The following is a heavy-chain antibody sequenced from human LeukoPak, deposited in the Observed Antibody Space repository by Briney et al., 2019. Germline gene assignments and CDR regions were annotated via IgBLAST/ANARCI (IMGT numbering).Heavy chain of an antibody. Sequence: ASVKVSCKASGYTFTTYDINWVRQATGQGLEWMGWMNPNSGNTGYARKFQGRVTMTRNTSISTAYMELSSLRSEDTAVYYCARGPNKSDGGNSGSAWFDPWGRGTLVTVSS. CDR3: ARGPNKSDGGNSGSAWFDP. V-gene: IGHV1-8*01. D-gene: IGHD4-23*01. CDR1: GYTFTTYD. J-gene: IGHJ5*02. CDR2: MNPNSGNT.